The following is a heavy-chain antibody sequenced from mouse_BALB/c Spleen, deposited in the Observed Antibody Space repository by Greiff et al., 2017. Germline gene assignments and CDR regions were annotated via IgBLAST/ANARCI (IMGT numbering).Heavy chain of an antibody. CDR1: GFTFSSFG. Sequence: EVKLVESGGGLVQPGGSRKLSCAASGFTFSSFGMHWVRQAPEKGLEWVAYISSVSSTIYYADTVKGRFTISRDNPKNTLFLQMTSLRSEDTAMYYCARSGYDYGYYYAMDYWGQGTSVTVSS. CDR2: ISSVSSTI. V-gene: IGHV5-17*02. CDR3: ARSGYDYGYYYAMDY. D-gene: IGHD2-4*01. J-gene: IGHJ4*01.